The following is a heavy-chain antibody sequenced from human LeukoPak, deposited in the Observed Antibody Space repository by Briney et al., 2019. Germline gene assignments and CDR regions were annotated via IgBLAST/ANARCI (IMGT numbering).Heavy chain of an antibody. CDR1: GYTFTSYG. J-gene: IGHJ4*02. D-gene: IGHD5-12*01. CDR3: ARAQGRVATIRAKGFLMNY. CDR2: INAYNGNT. V-gene: IGHV1-18*01. Sequence: ASVKVSCKASGYTFTSYGISWVRQAPGQGLEWMGWINAYNGNTNYAQKLQGRVTMTTDTSTSTAYMELRSLRSDDTAVYYCARAQGRVATIRAKGFLMNYWGQGTLVTVSS.